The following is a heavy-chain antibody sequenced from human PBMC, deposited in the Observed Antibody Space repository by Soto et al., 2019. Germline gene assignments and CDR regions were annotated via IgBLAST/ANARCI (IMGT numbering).Heavy chain of an antibody. CDR2: IYPGDSDT. CDR3: PRRSVVPAAIGYYYYYMDV. J-gene: IGHJ6*03. D-gene: IGHD2-2*01. V-gene: IGHV5-51*01. Sequence: GESLKISCKGSGYSFTSYWIGWVRQMPGKGLEWMGIIYPGDSDTRYSPSFQGPFTISAAKSISTAYLQWSSLKASDTAMYYCPRRSVVPAAIGYYYYYMDVWGKGTTVTVSS. CDR1: GYSFTSYW.